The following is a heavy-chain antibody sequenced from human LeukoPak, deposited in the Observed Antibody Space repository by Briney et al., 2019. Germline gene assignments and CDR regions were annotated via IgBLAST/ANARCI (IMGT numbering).Heavy chain of an antibody. CDR2: INPNSGGT. CDR3: ARAGENKYYDILTGYYTDY. J-gene: IGHJ4*02. V-gene: IGHV1-2*02. CDR1: GYTFTGYY. Sequence: GASVKVSCKASGYTFTGYYMHWVRQAPGQGLEWMGWINPNSGGTNYAQKFQGRVTMTRDTSISTAYMELSRLRSDDTAVYYCARAGENKYYDILTGYYTDYWGQGTLVTVSP. D-gene: IGHD3-9*01.